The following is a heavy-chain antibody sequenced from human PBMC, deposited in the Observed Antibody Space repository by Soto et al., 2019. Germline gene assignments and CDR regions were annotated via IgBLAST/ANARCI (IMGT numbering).Heavy chain of an antibody. CDR1: GGSISSYY. D-gene: IGHD3-10*01. CDR3: ARGRMVRGVIISAYYYYGMDV. V-gene: IGHV4-59*01. J-gene: IGHJ6*02. Sequence: SETLSLTCTVSGGSISSYYWSWIRQPPGKGLEWIGYIYYSGSTNYNPSLKSRVTISVDTSKNQFSLKLSSVTAADTAVYYCARGRMVRGVIISAYYYYGMDVWGQGTTVTVSS. CDR2: IYYSGST.